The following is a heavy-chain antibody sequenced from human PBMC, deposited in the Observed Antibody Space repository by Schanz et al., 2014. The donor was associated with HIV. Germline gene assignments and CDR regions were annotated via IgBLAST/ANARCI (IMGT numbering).Heavy chain of an antibody. J-gene: IGHJ4*02. D-gene: IGHD2-2*01. CDR3: ARKSYNLLPFDY. V-gene: IGHV1-2*02. CDR2: IKPNNGGT. Sequence: QVQLVQSGAEVKKPGASVKVSCKASGYTFTDYYIHWVRQAPGQGLEWMGWIKPNNGGTYFAQKLKGRVTMTRATSISTASMELSRLRYDDTAVYFCARKSYNLLPFDYWGQGTLVTVS. CDR1: GYTFTDYY.